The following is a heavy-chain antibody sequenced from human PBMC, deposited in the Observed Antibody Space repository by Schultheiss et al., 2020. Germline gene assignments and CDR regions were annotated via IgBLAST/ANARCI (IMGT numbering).Heavy chain of an antibody. Sequence: GGSLRLSCAASGFTFSSYAMSWVRQAPGKGLEWVSVISGSATSTYYADSVEGRFTISRDNSKNTLYLQMNSLRAEDTAVYYCAKTRRKSIAVAVDYWGQGTLVTVSS. J-gene: IGHJ4*02. CDR2: ISGSATST. CDR1: GFTFSSYA. CDR3: AKTRRKSIAVAVDY. V-gene: IGHV3-23*01. D-gene: IGHD6-19*01.